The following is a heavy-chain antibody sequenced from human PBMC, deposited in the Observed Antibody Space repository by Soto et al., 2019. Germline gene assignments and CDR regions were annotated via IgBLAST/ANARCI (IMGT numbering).Heavy chain of an antibody. CDR2: ISSSGTYT. D-gene: IGHD1-1*01. CDR1: GFTFSSYS. Sequence: EVQLVESGGGLVKPGGSLRLCCAASGFTFSSYSMNWVRQAPGKGLEWVSSISSSGTYTYYADSVKGRFIISRDNAKYSLYLQMNSLRAEDTAVYYCARVYLTTTGTYYYGMDVWGQGTTVTVSS. J-gene: IGHJ6*02. CDR3: ARVYLTTTGTYYYGMDV. V-gene: IGHV3-21*01.